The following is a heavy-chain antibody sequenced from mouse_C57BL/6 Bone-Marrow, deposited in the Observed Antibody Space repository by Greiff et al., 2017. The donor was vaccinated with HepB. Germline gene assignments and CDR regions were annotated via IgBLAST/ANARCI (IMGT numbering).Heavy chain of an antibody. V-gene: IGHV1-61*01. CDR2: IYPSDSET. CDR1: GYTFTSYW. CDR3: ARGYYGSEDYAMDY. D-gene: IGHD1-1*01. Sequence: QVQLQQPGAELVRPGSSVKLSCKASGYTFTSYWMDWVKQRPGQGLEWIGNIYPSDSETHYNQKFKDKATLTVDKSSSTAYMQLSSLTSEDSAVYYCARGYYGSEDYAMDYWGQGTSVTVSS. J-gene: IGHJ4*01.